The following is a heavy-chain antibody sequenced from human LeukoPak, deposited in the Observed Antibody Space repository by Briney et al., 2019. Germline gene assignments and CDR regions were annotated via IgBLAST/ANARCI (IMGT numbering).Heavy chain of an antibody. J-gene: IGHJ5*02. D-gene: IGHD3-10*01. CDR1: RFTFSNYA. Sequence: GGSLRLSCAASRFTFSNYAMSWVRQAPGKGLEWVSTINENGGNTYYADSVKGRFTISRDNSKNTLYLQMDSLRAEDTAVYYCANTLLWGYNWFDPWGQGTLVTVSS. CDR2: INENGGNT. V-gene: IGHV3-23*01. CDR3: ANTLLWGYNWFDP.